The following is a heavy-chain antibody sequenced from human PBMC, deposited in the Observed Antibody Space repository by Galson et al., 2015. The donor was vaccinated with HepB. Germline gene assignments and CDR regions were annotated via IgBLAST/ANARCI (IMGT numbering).Heavy chain of an antibody. V-gene: IGHV1-24*01. Sequence: SVKVSCKVSGYTLTELSMHWVRQAPGKGLEWMGGFDPEDGETIYAQKFQGRVTMTEDTSTDTAYMELSSLRSEDTAVYYCATPPYYYDSSGYYWDYWGQGTLVTVSS. CDR1: GYTLTELS. D-gene: IGHD3-22*01. CDR2: FDPEDGET. J-gene: IGHJ4*02. CDR3: ATPPYYYDSSGYYWDY.